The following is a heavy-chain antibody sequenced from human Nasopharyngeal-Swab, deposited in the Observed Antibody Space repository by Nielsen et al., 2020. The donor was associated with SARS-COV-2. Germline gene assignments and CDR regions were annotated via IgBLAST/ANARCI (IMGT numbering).Heavy chain of an antibody. CDR2: ICSGGSST. D-gene: IGHD3-10*01. CDR1: GFTFSSYA. V-gene: IGHV3-23*03. CDR3: ANDLPPWFGELDAFDI. Sequence: GAYLKISCAASGFTFSSYAMSWVRQAPGKGLEWISVICSGGSSTYSADSVKGRFTISRNNSKNTPYLQMNSLRAEDSAVYYCANDLPPWFGELDAFDIWGQGTMVTVSS. J-gene: IGHJ3*02.